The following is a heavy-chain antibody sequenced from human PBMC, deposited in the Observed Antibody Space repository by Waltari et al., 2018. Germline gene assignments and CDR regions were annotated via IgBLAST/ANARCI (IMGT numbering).Heavy chain of an antibody. J-gene: IGHJ4*02. CDR1: GGSFSGYY. D-gene: IGHD4-17*01. CDR2: INHSGST. Sequence: QVQLQQWGAGLLKPSETLSLTCAVYGGSFSGYYCSWIRQPPGKGLEWIGEINHSGSTNYNPSLKSRVTISVDTSKNQFSLKLSSVTAADTAVYYCARAFPRGPYGEVDYWGQGTLVTVSS. CDR3: ARAFPRGPYGEVDY. V-gene: IGHV4-34*01.